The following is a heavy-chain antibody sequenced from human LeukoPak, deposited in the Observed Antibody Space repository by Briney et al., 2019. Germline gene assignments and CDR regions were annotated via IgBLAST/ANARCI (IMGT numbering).Heavy chain of an antibody. D-gene: IGHD3-10*01. Sequence: GASVKVSCTASGGTFSSYAISWVRQAPGQGLEWMGGIIPIFGTANYAQKFQGRVTITADESTSTAYMELSSLRSEDTAVYYCARGWIGVRASDLYYYYGMDVWGQGTTVTVSS. CDR3: ARGWIGVRASDLYYYYGMDV. CDR1: GGTFSSYA. J-gene: IGHJ6*02. V-gene: IGHV1-69*13. CDR2: IIPIFGTA.